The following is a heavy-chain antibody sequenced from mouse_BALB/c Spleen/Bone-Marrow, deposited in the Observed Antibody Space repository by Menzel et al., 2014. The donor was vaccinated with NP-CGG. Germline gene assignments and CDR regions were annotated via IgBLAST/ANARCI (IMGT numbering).Heavy chain of an antibody. CDR2: IWASGST. CDR1: GFSLTSYG. Sequence: VQLVESGPGLVAPSQSLSITCTVSGFSLTSYGVHWVRQPPGKGLEWLGVIWASGSTNYNSALMSRLSISKDNSKSQVFLKMNSLQTDDTAMYYCARDYYGSQYYFDYWGQGTTLTVSS. CDR3: ARDYYGSQYYFDY. V-gene: IGHV2-9*02. J-gene: IGHJ2*01. D-gene: IGHD1-1*01.